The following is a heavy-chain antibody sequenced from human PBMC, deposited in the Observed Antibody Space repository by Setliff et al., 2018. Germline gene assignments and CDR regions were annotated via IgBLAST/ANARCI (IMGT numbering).Heavy chain of an antibody. CDR3: AVGRRDGYNYPFDY. Sequence: PGGSLRLSCAASGFTFSDHSMNWVRQAPGKGLEWVSSSSTTGRYTFYADSVEGRFTVSRDNAKNTLYLQMSSLRADDTAMYYCAVGRRDGYNYPFDYWGQGTLVTVSS. J-gene: IGHJ4*02. V-gene: IGHV3-21*01. D-gene: IGHD5-12*01. CDR1: GFTFSDHS. CDR2: SSTTGRYT.